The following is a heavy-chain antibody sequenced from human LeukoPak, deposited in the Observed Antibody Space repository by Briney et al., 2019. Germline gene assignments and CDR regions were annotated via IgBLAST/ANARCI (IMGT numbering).Heavy chain of an antibody. CDR3: ARNGSLWFGELTHDYGMDV. V-gene: IGHV3-21*01. Sequence: GGSLRLSCAASGFTFSSYSMNWVRQAPGKGLEWVSSISSSSSYIYYADSVKGRFTISRDNAKNSLYLQMNSLRAEDTAVYYCARNGSLWFGELTHDYGMDVWGQGTTVTVSS. CDR1: GFTFSSYS. J-gene: IGHJ6*02. D-gene: IGHD3-10*01. CDR2: ISSSSSYI.